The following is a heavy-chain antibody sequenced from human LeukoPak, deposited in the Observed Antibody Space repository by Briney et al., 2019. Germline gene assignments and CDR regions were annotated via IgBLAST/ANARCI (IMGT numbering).Heavy chain of an antibody. CDR3: ARGKYSGSYYVSYFDY. D-gene: IGHD1-26*01. Sequence: PSETLSLTCAVYGGSFSGYYWSWIRQPPGKGLEWIGEINHSGSTNYNPSLKSRVTISVDTSKNQSSLKLSSVTAADTAVYYCARGKYSGSYYVSYFDYWGQGTLVTVSS. CDR2: INHSGST. CDR1: GGSFSGYY. J-gene: IGHJ4*02. V-gene: IGHV4-34*01.